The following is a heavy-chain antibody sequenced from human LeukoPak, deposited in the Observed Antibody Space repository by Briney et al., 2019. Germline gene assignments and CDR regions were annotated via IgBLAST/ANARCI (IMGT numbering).Heavy chain of an antibody. J-gene: IGHJ3*02. V-gene: IGHV1-46*01. CDR3: ARESPHYYDSSGYYRNAFDI. CDR2: INPSGGTT. D-gene: IGHD3-22*01. Sequence: ASVKVSCKASGYTFTSYYMHWVRQAPGQGLEWMGIINPSGGTTIYAQKFQGRVTITADKSTSTAYMELSSLRSEDTAVYYCARESPHYYDSSGYYRNAFDIWGQGTMVTVSS. CDR1: GYTFTSYY.